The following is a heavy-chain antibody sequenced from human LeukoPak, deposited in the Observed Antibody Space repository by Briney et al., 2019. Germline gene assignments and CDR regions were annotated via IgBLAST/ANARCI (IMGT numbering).Heavy chain of an antibody. CDR3: AREIGEQWLHNWFDP. CDR2: FFYTGST. D-gene: IGHD6-19*01. V-gene: IGHV4-39*07. CDR1: DGSISSATYY. J-gene: IGHJ5*02. Sequence: SETLSLTCTVSDGSISSATYYWGWIRQPPNKGLDWIGSFFYTGSTYYSPSLKSRVTISVGTSENQVSLKLSSVTAADTAVYYCAREIGEQWLHNWFDPWGQGTLVTVSS.